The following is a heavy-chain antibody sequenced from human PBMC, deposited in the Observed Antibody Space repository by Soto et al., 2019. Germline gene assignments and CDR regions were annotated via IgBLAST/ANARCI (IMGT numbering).Heavy chain of an antibody. J-gene: IGHJ4*02. CDR1: GGSFSGYY. Sequence: QVQLQQWGAGLLKPSETLSLTCAVYGGSFSGYYWSWIRQPPGKGLEWIGEINHSGSTNYNPSLKSRVTISVDTSKNQFSLKLSSVTAADTAVYYCARAYEGDYFDYWGQGTLVTVSS. CDR3: ARAYEGDYFDY. V-gene: IGHV4-34*01. CDR2: INHSGST. D-gene: IGHD3-16*01.